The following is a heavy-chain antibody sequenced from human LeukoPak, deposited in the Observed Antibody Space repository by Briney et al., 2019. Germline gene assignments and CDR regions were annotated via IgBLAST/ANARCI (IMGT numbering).Heavy chain of an antibody. CDR3: ARDRVRGYGDY. CDR1: GYTFTGYY. D-gene: IGHD5-12*01. Sequence: GASVKVSCKASGYTFTGYYMHWVRQAPGQGLEWMGWINPNSDGTNYAQKFQGRVTMTRDTSISTAYMELSRLRSDDTAVYYCARDRVRGYGDYWGQGTLVTVSS. J-gene: IGHJ4*02. CDR2: INPNSDGT. V-gene: IGHV1-2*02.